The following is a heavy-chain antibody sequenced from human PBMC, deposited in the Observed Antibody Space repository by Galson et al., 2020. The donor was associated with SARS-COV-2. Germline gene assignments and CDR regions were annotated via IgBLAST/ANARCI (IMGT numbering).Heavy chain of an antibody. D-gene: IGHD2-15*01. CDR1: GFTFSSYE. CDR3: ARDQAYCSGGSCYQFSHYYYYYGMDV. Sequence: GGSLRLSCAASGFTFSSYEMNWVRQAPGKGLEWVSYISSSGSTIYYADSVKGRFTISRDNAKNSLYLQMNSLRAEDTAVYYCARDQAYCSGGSCYQFSHYYYYYGMDVWGQGTTVTVSS. V-gene: IGHV3-48*03. CDR2: ISSSGSTI. J-gene: IGHJ6*02.